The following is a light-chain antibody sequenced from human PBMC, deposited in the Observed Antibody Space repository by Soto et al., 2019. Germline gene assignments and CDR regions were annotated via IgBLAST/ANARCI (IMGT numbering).Light chain of an antibody. Sequence: EIVLTQSPGTLSLSPGERATLSCRASQSINSRYLAGYQQKPGQAPSLLIYGSSSRATGIPDRFSGSGSGTDFTLTISRLEPEDVGVYYCQQFGSSPGFTFGPGTIVDIK. CDR3: QQFGSSPGFT. J-gene: IGKJ3*01. V-gene: IGKV3-20*01. CDR2: GSS. CDR1: QSINSRY.